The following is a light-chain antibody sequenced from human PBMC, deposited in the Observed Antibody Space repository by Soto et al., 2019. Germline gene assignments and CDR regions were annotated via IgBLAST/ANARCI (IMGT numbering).Light chain of an antibody. V-gene: IGKV1-17*01. Sequence: DIQMTQSPSSLSASVGDGVTITCRASQDIRNDLGWYQQKPGKAPKRLIYAASNLQSGVSSRFSCSGSGTEVTLTITCLQPDDFATYYCLHHNSFHLAFGGGTQVEIK. CDR3: LHHNSFHLA. J-gene: IGKJ4*01. CDR1: QDIRND. CDR2: AAS.